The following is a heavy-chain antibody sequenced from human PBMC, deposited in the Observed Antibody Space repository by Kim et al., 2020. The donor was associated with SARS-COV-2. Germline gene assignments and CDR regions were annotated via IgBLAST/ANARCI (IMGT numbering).Heavy chain of an antibody. V-gene: IGHV3-30*18. D-gene: IGHD5-18*01. CDR2: ISYDGSNK. CDR3: AKDLVSRRYGYDFYYYYG. J-gene: IGHJ6*01. Sequence: GGSLRLSCAASGFTFSSYGMHWVRQAPGKGLEWVAVISYDGSNKYYADSVKGRFTISRDNSKNTLYLQMNSLRAEDTAVYYCAKDLVSRRYGYDFYYYYG. CDR1: GFTFSSYG.